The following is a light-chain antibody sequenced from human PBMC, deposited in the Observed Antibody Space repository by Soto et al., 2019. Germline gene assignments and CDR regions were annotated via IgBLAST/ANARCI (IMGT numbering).Light chain of an antibody. CDR1: QSVSSSY. Sequence: EIVLTQSPGTLSLSPGERATLSCRASQSVSSSYLAWYQQKPGQAPRLLIYGASSRATSIPDRFSGSGSGTDFTLTISRLEPEDFAVYYCQQYGSSPLLTFGGGTKVEI. J-gene: IGKJ4*01. V-gene: IGKV3-20*01. CDR3: QQYGSSPLLT. CDR2: GAS.